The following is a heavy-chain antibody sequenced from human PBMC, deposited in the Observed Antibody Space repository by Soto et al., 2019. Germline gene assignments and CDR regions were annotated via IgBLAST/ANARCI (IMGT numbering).Heavy chain of an antibody. CDR2: IYYSXST. CDR1: RGSINSYY. D-gene: IGHD3-3*01. Sequence: XXTLSLTCTVSRGSINSYYWSWIRQPPGKGLEWIGXIYYSXSTNYKPSLKXXVTISVDTXKNQLSLKLSSVTAADTDVYYCARGVVMGDFDIWGKGTMVTV. V-gene: IGHV4-59*01. CDR3: ARGVVMGDFDI. J-gene: IGHJ3*02.